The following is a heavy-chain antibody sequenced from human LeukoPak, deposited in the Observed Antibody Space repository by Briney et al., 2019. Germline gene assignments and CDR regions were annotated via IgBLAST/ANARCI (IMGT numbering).Heavy chain of an antibody. J-gene: IGHJ4*01. CDR2: ISAYNGNT. CDR3: ASVWDEGIAAPPILFTY. CDR1: QYTFSNSV. D-gene: IGHD6-25*01. V-gene: IGHV1-18*01. Sequence: ASVKVCGSASQYTFSNSVTMSVREAPGQGLEWMGWISAYNGNTNYAPKLQGRVTMTTDTSTSAAYMELRSLRSDDTAVYYCASVWDEGIAAPPILFTYWREGSLVTVSS.